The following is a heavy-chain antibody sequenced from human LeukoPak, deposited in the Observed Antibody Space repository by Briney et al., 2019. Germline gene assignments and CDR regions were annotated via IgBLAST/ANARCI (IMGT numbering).Heavy chain of an antibody. J-gene: IGHJ4*02. CDR1: GFTFSSYA. Sequence: GGSLRFSCAASGFTFSSYAMHWVRQAPGKGLEWVAVISYDGSNKYYADSVKGRFTISRDNSKNTLYLQMNSLRAEDTAVYYCARVCYYDSSGYCWWGQGTLVTVSS. D-gene: IGHD3-22*01. CDR3: ARVCYYDSSGYCW. V-gene: IGHV3-30-3*01. CDR2: ISYDGSNK.